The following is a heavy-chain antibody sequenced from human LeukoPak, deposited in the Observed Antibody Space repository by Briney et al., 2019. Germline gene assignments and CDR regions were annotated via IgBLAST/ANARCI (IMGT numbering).Heavy chain of an antibody. J-gene: IGHJ4*02. CDR3: ARAVLVASYHLDS. CDR1: GYTFTGYH. V-gene: IGHV1-2*02. Sequence: ASVKVSCKASGYTFTGYHLHWVRQAPGQGLEWMGWINPNSSATNYAQRFRGRVTMTRDTSISTAYMELNRLTSDDPAVYYCARAVLVASYHLDSWGQGSLAIVSS. D-gene: IGHD5-12*01. CDR2: INPNSSAT.